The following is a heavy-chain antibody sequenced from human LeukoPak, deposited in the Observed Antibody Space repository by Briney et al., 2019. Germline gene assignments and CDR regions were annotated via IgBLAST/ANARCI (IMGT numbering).Heavy chain of an antibody. Sequence: GGSLRLSCAASGFTFSSYGMHWVRQAPGKGLEWVAFIRYDGSNKYYADSVKGRFTISRDNAKNSLYLQMNSLRAEDTAVYYCARGGGDGSGGYGSFRHDAFDIWGQGTMVTVSS. J-gene: IGHJ3*02. V-gene: IGHV3-30*02. CDR2: IRYDGSNK. CDR3: ARGGGDGSGGYGSFRHDAFDI. CDR1: GFTFSSYG. D-gene: IGHD3-10*01.